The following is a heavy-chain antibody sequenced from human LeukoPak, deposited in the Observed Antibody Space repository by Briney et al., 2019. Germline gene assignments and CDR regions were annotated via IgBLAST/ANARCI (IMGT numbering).Heavy chain of an antibody. Sequence: GGSLRLSCAASGFTFSSYWMSWVRQAPGKGLEWVANIKQDGSEKYYVDSVEGRFTVSRDNTKNSLYLQMNSLRAEDTAVYYCTMIEWERWRGWGQGTLVTVSS. CDR1: GFTFSSYW. V-gene: IGHV3-7*01. CDR2: IKQDGSEK. J-gene: IGHJ4*02. D-gene: IGHD1-26*01. CDR3: TMIEWERWRG.